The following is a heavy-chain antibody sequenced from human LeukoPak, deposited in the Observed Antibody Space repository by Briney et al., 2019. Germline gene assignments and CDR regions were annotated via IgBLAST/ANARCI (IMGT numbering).Heavy chain of an antibody. D-gene: IGHD3-10*02. J-gene: IGHJ4*02. Sequence: SETLSLTCTVSSGSISGYYLSWIRQPAGKGLEWIGRIFSSGTTNYNPSLKRRLTMSVDTSRRQFSLKLRSVTAADTAVYYCARDDSAITARTTFAYWGQGAVVAVSS. CDR3: ARDDSAITARTTFAY. V-gene: IGHV4-4*07. CDR1: SGSISGYY. CDR2: IFSSGTT.